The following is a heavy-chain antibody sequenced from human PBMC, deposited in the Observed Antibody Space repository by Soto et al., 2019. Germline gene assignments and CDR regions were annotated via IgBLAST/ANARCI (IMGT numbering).Heavy chain of an antibody. D-gene: IGHD3-9*01. CDR3: ASLNFDILTGYYAFDL. CDR2: IYYSGST. V-gene: IGHV4-59*08. Sequence: SLTCTVSGGSISSYYWSWIRQPPGKGLEWIGYIYYSGSTNYNPSLKSRVTTSLDTSKNQFSLKLSSVTAADTAIYYCASLNFDILTGYYAFDLWGQGTMVTVSS. CDR1: GGSISSYY. J-gene: IGHJ3*01.